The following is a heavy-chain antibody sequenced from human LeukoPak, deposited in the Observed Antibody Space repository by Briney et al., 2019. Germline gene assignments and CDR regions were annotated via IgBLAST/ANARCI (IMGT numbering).Heavy chain of an antibody. J-gene: IGHJ4*02. V-gene: IGHV1-2*06. Sequence: RASVKVSYKASGYTFTGYYMHWVRQAPGQGLEWMGRINPNSGGTNYAQKFQGRVTVTRDTSINTAYMDLSRLRSDDTAVYFCARDRAEYGGNSLGYWGQGTLVSVSS. CDR1: GYTFTGYY. CDR2: INPNSGGT. D-gene: IGHD4-23*01. CDR3: ARDRAEYGGNSLGY.